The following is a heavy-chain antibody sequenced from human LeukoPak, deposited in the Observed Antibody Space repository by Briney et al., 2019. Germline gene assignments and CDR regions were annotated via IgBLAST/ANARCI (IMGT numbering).Heavy chain of an antibody. Sequence: SVKVSCKASGGTFSSYAISWVRQAPGQGLEWMGGIIPIFGTANYAQKFQGRVTIIADKSTSTAYMELSSLRSDDTAVYYCARAGYYDSSGNHYYYYYMDVWGKGTTVTISS. J-gene: IGHJ6*03. V-gene: IGHV1-69*06. CDR2: IIPIFGTA. CDR1: GGTFSSYA. CDR3: ARAGYYDSSGNHYYYYYMDV. D-gene: IGHD3-22*01.